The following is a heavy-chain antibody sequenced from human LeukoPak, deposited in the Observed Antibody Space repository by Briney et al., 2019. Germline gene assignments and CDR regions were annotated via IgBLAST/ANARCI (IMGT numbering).Heavy chain of an antibody. J-gene: IGHJ4*02. Sequence: SETLSLTCAVYGGSFSGYYWSWIRQPPGKGLEWIGEINHSGSTNYNPSLKSRVTISVDTSKNQFSLKLSSVTAADTAVHYCARAGPNIVVVPAAINGDYWGQGTLVTVSS. CDR1: GGSFSGYY. CDR2: INHSGST. D-gene: IGHD2-2*02. CDR3: ARAGPNIVVVPAAINGDY. V-gene: IGHV4-34*01.